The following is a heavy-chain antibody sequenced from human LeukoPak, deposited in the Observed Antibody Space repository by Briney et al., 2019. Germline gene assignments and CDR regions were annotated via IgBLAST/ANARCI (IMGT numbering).Heavy chain of an antibody. V-gene: IGHV3-30*18. CDR3: AKDSNLVVIPAATHFDL. Sequence: PGGSLRLSCAASGFTFSTYGIHWVRQAPGKGLEWVAVISHDGTHKYYADSVKGRFTISRDNSKNTLYLQMNSLTDEDTAVYYCAKDSNLVVIPAATHFDLWGQGSLVTVSS. CDR2: ISHDGTHK. CDR1: GFTFSTYG. J-gene: IGHJ4*02. D-gene: IGHD2-2*01.